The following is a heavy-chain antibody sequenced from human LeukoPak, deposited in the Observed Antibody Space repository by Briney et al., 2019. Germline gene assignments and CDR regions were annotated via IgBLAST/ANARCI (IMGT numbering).Heavy chain of an antibody. Sequence: KPSETLSLTCAVYGGSFSGYYWSWIRQPPGKGLEWIGEINHSGSTNYNPSLKSRVTISVDTSKNQFSLKLSSVTAADTAVYYCARATATYYYDSSGYPSWGQGTLVTVSS. V-gene: IGHV4-34*01. J-gene: IGHJ5*02. CDR1: GGSFSGYY. CDR3: ARATATYYYDSSGYPS. D-gene: IGHD3-22*01. CDR2: INHSGST.